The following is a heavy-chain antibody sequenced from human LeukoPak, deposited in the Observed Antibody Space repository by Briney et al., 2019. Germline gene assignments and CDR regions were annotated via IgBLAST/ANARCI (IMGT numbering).Heavy chain of an antibody. CDR2: IYSGGTT. J-gene: IGHJ5*02. Sequence: GGSLRLSCAASGFTVSSNYMSWVRQAPGKGLEWVSVIYSGGTTYYADSVKGRFTISRDNSKNTQHLQMNSLRAEDTAVYYCARESFMVRGVIIDRWFDPWGQGTLVTVSS. CDR1: GFTVSSNY. V-gene: IGHV3-66*01. CDR3: ARESFMVRGVIIDRWFDP. D-gene: IGHD3-10*01.